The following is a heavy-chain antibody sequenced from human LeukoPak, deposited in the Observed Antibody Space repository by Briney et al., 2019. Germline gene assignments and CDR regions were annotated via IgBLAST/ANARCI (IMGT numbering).Heavy chain of an antibody. J-gene: IGHJ4*02. CDR2: IYYTGST. V-gene: IGHV4-59*01. CDR1: GGSISTYY. D-gene: IGHD5-24*01. Sequence: PSETLSLTCTVSGGSISTYYWTWIRQPPGKGLEWIGYIYYTGSTDHNPSLKSRVTISVDTSKNQFSLKLSSLTAADTAVYYCARYPFDGYNYYFDYWGQGTLVTVSS. CDR3: ARYPFDGYNYYFDY.